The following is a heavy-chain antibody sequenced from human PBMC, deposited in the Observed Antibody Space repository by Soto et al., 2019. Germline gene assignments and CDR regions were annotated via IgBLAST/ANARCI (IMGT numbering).Heavy chain of an antibody. CDR3: AKAPKEGIQLWLLSVGTFER. V-gene: IGHV4-31*03. Sequence: PSETLSLTCNVSCSSISSGGYYWSWIRQHPGKGLEWIGYIYYSGSTYYNPSLKSRVTISVDTSKNQFSMKRSSVXGADTAVYYCAKAPKEGIQLWLLSVGTFERWGQAPLVSVS. CDR2: IYYSGST. CDR1: CSSISSGGYY. J-gene: IGHJ1*01. D-gene: IGHD5-18*01.